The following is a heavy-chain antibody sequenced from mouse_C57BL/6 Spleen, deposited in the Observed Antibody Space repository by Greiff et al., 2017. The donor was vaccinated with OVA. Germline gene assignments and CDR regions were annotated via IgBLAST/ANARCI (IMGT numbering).Heavy chain of an antibody. CDR2: ISSGSSTI. V-gene: IGHV5-17*01. CDR1: GFTFSDYG. D-gene: IGHD2-1*01. J-gene: IGHJ4*01. Sequence: EVNLVESGGGLVKPGGSLKLSCAASGFTFSDYGMHWVRQAPEKGLEWVAYISSGSSTIYYADTVKGRFTISRDNAKNTLFLQMTSLRSEDTAMYYCARRRLYGNYVGYYAMDYWGQGTSVTVSS. CDR3: ARRRLYGNYVGYYAMDY.